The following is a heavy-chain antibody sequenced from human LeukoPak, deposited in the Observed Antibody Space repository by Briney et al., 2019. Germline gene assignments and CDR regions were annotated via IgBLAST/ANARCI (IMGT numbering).Heavy chain of an antibody. CDR1: GGSLRSDRHN. D-gene: IGHD2-15*01. CDR2: VDQTGSP. V-gene: IGHV4-39*07. CDR3: ARDLGGYPFFMDV. Sequence: SETLSLTCSVSGGSLRSDRHNWAWVRQSADKGLEHIGSVDQTGSPYYNPPLKSRVTISVDTSNKQFSLNLTSVTAADTAVYYCARDLGGYPFFMDVWGEGITVTVSS. J-gene: IGHJ6*03.